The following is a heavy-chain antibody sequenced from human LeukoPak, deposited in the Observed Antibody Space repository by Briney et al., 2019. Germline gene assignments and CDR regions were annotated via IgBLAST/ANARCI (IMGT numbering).Heavy chain of an antibody. V-gene: IGHV1-69*06. Sequence: GASVKVSCKASGGTFSSYAISWVRQAPGQGLEWMGGIIPIFGTANYAQKFQGRVTITADKSTSTAYMELSRLRSDDTAVYYCARDNSAEDTAWWFDPWGQGTLVTVSS. CDR2: IIPIFGTA. CDR3: ARDNSAEDTAWWFDP. CDR1: GGTFSSYA. J-gene: IGHJ5*02. D-gene: IGHD1-14*01.